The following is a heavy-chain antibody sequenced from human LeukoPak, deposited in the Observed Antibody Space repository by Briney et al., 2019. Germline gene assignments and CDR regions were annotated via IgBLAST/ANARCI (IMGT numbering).Heavy chain of an antibody. D-gene: IGHD6-25*01. CDR2: ISGSGGST. CDR3: SKGLGKGGSGLYCGDY. CDR1: GFTFSSYA. J-gene: IGHJ4*02. Sequence: GGSLRLSCAASGFTFSSYAMSWVRQAPGKGLEWVSAISGSGGSTYYADSVKGRFTISRDNSKNTLYLQMNSLRAEDTAVYEWSKGLGKGGSGLYCGDYWGQGTLGTGSS. V-gene: IGHV3-23*01.